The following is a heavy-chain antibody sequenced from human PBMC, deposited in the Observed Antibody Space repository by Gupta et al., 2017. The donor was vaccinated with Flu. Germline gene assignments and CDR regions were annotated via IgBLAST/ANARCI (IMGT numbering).Heavy chain of an antibody. J-gene: IGHJ3*02. V-gene: IGHV3-21*01. CDR2: ISSSGSYI. D-gene: IGHD2-2*01. Sequence: EVQLVESGGGLVKPGGSLRLSCAASGFTFSSYSMNWVRQAPGKGLEWVSSISSSGSYIYYADSVRGRFTISRDNAKNSLYLQMNSLRAEDTAVYYCCSTNSDDAFDIWGQGTMVTVSS. CDR1: GFTFSSYS. CDR3: CSTNSDDAFDI.